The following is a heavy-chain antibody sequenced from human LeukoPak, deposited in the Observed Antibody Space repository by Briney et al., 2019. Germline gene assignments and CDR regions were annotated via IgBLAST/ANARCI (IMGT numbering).Heavy chain of an antibody. V-gene: IGHV1-2*02. Sequence: GASVKVSCKASGYTFTGYYMHWVRQAPGQGLEWMGWINPNSGGTNYAQKFQGRVTMTRDTSISTAYMELSRLRSDDTAVYYCVYGSGSYYWDAFDIWGQGTMVTVSS. CDR3: VYGSGSYYWDAFDI. CDR2: INPNSGGT. CDR1: GYTFTGYY. D-gene: IGHD3-10*01. J-gene: IGHJ3*02.